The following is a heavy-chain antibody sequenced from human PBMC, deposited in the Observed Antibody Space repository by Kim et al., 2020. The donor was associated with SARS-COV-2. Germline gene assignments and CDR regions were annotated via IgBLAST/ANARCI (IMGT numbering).Heavy chain of an antibody. Sequence: GSANYIPTPKSRVTISVGTAKNQVSLKLSSVTAADTAVYYCARDSSSWYYWGQGTLVTVSS. V-gene: IGHV4-59*01. CDR3: ARDSSSWYY. CDR2: GSA. D-gene: IGHD6-13*01. J-gene: IGHJ4*02.